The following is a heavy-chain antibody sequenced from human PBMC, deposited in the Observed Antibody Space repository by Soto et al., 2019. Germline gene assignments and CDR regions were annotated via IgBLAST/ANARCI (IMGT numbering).Heavy chain of an antibody. J-gene: IGHJ6*02. CDR1: GFTFSSYG. D-gene: IGHD2-2*01. CDR3: ARGGCSSTSCYAEDYYYYGMDV. V-gene: IGHV3-33*01. Sequence: GGSLRLSCAASGFTFSSYGMHWVRQAPGKGLEWVAVIWYDGSNKYYADSVKGRFTISRDNSKNTLYLQMNSLRAEDTAVYYCARGGCSSTSCYAEDYYYYGMDVWGQGTTVTVSS. CDR2: IWYDGSNK.